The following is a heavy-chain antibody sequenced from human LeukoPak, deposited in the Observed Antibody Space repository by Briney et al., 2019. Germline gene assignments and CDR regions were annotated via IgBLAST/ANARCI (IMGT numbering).Heavy chain of an antibody. J-gene: IGHJ3*02. D-gene: IGHD3-9*01. Sequence: SETLSLTCTVSGGSISSSSYYWGWIRQPPGKGLEWIGSIYYSGSTYYNPSLKSRVTISVDTSKNQFSLKLSSVTAADTAVYYCARHFDWLSSDDAFDIWGQGTMVTVSS. CDR3: ARHFDWLSSDDAFDI. V-gene: IGHV4-39*07. CDR1: GGSISSSSYY. CDR2: IYYSGST.